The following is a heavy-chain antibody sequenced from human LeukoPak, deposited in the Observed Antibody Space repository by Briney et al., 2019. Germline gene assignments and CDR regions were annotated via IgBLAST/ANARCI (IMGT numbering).Heavy chain of an antibody. CDR2: IKVISGRT. D-gene: IGHD2-2*01. J-gene: IGHJ4*02. Sequence: ASVKVSCKASGYTFSDFYVHWVRQAPGQGLEWIGIIKVISGRTDYAQKFQGRVTMTRDMSTSTVYMELTSLRSEDTAMYYCAREPPESYHFDYWGQGTLVTVSS. CDR3: AREPPESYHFDY. CDR1: GYTFSDFY. V-gene: IGHV1-46*01.